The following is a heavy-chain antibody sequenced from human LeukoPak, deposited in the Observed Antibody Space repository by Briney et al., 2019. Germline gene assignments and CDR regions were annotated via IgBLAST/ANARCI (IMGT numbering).Heavy chain of an antibody. CDR1: GSTFSTYA. J-gene: IGHJ4*02. CDR3: AGRYYDILTGGREGFDY. Sequence: GESLRLSCAASGSTFSTYAMHWVRQAPGKGLEWVALISYDGSNKYYADSVKGRFTISRDNSKNTLSLQMNSLRAEDTAVYYCAGRYYDILTGGREGFDYWGQGTLVTVSS. CDR2: ISYDGSNK. V-gene: IGHV3-30*04. D-gene: IGHD3-9*01.